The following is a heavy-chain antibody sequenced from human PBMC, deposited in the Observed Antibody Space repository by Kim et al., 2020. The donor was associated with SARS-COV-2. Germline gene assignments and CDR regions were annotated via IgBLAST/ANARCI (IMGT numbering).Heavy chain of an antibody. J-gene: IGHJ3*02. CDR2: GST. Sequence: GSTNDNPSHKSRVTISVDKSKSQFSLKLSSVTAADTAVYYCARTIGAFDIWGQGTMVTVSS. V-gene: IGHV4-4*02. CDR3: ARTIGAFDI. D-gene: IGHD3-16*01.